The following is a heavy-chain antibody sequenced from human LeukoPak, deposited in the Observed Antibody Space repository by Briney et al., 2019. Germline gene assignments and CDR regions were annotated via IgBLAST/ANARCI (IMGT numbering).Heavy chain of an antibody. D-gene: IGHD3-22*01. CDR3: AGYAGAYYYDSSGLFDY. CDR1: GGSISSYY. V-gene: IGHV4-59*01. J-gene: IGHJ4*02. Sequence: PSETLSLTCTVSGGSISSYYWSWIRQPPGKGLEWIGYIYYSGSTNYNPSLKSRVTISVDTSKNQFSLKLSSVTAADTAVYYCAGYAGAYYYDSSGLFDYWGQGTLVTFSS. CDR2: IYYSGST.